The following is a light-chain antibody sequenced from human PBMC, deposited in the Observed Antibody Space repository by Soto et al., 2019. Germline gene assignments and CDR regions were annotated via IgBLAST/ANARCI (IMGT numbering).Light chain of an antibody. J-gene: IGKJ1*01. CDR3: QQYNSYPWT. Sequence: DIQMTQSPSSLSASVGDRVTITCQAIHDISNYLNWYQQKPGQAPKLLIYKASSLESGVPSRFSGSGSGTEFTLTISSLQPDDFATYYCQQYNSYPWTFGQGTKVDI. V-gene: IGKV1-5*03. CDR2: KAS. CDR1: HDISNY.